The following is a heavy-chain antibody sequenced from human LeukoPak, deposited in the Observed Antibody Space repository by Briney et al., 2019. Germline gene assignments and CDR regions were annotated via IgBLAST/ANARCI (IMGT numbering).Heavy chain of an antibody. CDR3: ARNYGSGSYYALQDY. CDR1: GYTFTGYY. D-gene: IGHD3-10*01. J-gene: IGHJ4*02. CDR2: INPNSGGT. Sequence: ASVKVSCKASGYTFTGYYMHWVRQAPGQGLEWMGWINPNSGGTNYAQKFQGRVTMTRDTSISTAYMELSRLRSDDTAVYYCARNYGSGSYYALQDYWGQGTLVTVSS. V-gene: IGHV1-2*02.